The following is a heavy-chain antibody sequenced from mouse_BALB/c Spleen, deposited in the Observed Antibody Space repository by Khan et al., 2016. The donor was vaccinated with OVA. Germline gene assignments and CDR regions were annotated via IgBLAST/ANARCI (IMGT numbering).Heavy chain of an antibody. Sequence: VQLQESGAELVRPGTSVKMSCKAAGFTFTNYWIGWIKQRPGHGLEWIGDFFPGGDYTDDNEKFKGRATLTADAFSSTAYLQLSSLTSEDSAIYYCARGSSYDSYFDYWGPGTILTVSS. D-gene: IGHD2-12*01. CDR2: FFPGGDYT. CDR3: ARGSSYDSYFDY. CDR1: GFTFTNYW. J-gene: IGHJ2*01. V-gene: IGHV1-63*02.